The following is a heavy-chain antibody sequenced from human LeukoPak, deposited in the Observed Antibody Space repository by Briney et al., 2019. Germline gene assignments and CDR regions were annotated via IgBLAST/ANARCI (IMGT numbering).Heavy chain of an antibody. CDR1: GYSISSSNW. J-gene: IGHJ5*02. D-gene: IGHD3-3*01. CDR3: ARAVGADSWSGTNWFDP. Sequence: PSDTLSLTCAVSGYSISSSNWWGWIRQPPGKGLEWIGYIYYSGSIYYNPSLKSRVTMSVDTSKNQFSLKLSSVTAVDTAVYYCARAVGADSWSGTNWFDPWGQGTLVTVSS. CDR2: IYYSGSI. V-gene: IGHV4-28*05.